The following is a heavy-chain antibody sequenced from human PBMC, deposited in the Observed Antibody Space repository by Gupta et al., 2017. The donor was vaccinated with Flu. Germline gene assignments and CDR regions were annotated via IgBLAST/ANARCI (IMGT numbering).Heavy chain of an antibody. CDR2: INHSGST. D-gene: IGHD3-3*01. J-gene: IGHJ6*02. CDR1: GGSFSGYY. CDR3: ARPYDFWRERYYGMDV. V-gene: IGHV4-34*01. Sequence: QVQLQQWGAGLLKPSETLSLTCAVYGGSFSGYYWSWIRQPPGKGLEWIGEINHSGSTNYNPSLKSRVTISVDTSKNQFSLKLSSVTAADTAVYYCARPYDFWRERYYGMDVWGQGTTVTVSS.